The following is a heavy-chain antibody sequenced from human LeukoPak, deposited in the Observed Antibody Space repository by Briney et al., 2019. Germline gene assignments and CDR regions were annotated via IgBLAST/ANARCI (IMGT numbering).Heavy chain of an antibody. D-gene: IGHD5-24*01. CDR1: GFTFSSYS. Sequence: SGGSLRLSCAASGFTFSSYSMNWVRQAPGKGLEWVSYISSSSSIIYYADSVKGRFTTSRDNAKNSLYLRMNSLRAEDTAVYFCARGGDWVQFASHIDYWGQGTLVTVSS. V-gene: IGHV3-48*01. CDR2: ISSSSSII. CDR3: ARGGDWVQFASHIDY. J-gene: IGHJ4*02.